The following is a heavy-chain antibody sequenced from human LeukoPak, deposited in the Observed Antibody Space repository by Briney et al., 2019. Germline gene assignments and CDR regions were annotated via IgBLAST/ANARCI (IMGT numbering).Heavy chain of an antibody. Sequence: SVKVSCKASGGTFSSYAISWVRQAPGQGLEWMGRIIPILGIANYAQKFQGRVTITADKSTSTAYMELSSLRSEDTAVYYCARDLGGSRYYYGMDVWGQGTTVTVSS. J-gene: IGHJ6*02. D-gene: IGHD2-15*01. CDR3: ARDLGGSRYYYGMDV. V-gene: IGHV1-69*04. CDR2: IIPILGIA. CDR1: GGTFSSYA.